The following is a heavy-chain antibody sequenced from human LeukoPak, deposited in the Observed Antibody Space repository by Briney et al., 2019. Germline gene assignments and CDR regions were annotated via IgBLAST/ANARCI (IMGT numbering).Heavy chain of an antibody. J-gene: IGHJ6*03. CDR3: ARFQEPDDFPLGVCYMDV. CDR1: ARSLTSTNYY. D-gene: IGHD2/OR15-2a*01. CDR2: IYRTGGS. V-gene: IGHV4-39*02. Sequence: SATLSLICPVDARSLTSTNYYSGWLRQPPGKGLDWFGYIYRTGGSYYSSSLRMRVRLSVDTYKYHFSLCLRTVTAADTAAYFCARFQEPDDFPLGVCYMDVWGKGTTVIVSS.